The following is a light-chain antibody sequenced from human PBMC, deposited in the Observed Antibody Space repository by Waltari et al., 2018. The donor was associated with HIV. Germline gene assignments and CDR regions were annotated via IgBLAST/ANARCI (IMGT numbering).Light chain of an antibody. CDR3: QAWDSTTVT. V-gene: IGLV3-1*01. J-gene: IGLJ2*01. CDR1: KLGDKY. CDR2: QDT. Sequence: SYEVTQPPSVSVSPGQTASVTCSGDKLGDKYSSWYQQKPGQSPVLVIYQDTKRPSGIPERFSGSNSGNTATLTIRGTQAVDEADYYCQAWDSTTVTFGGGTKLTVL.